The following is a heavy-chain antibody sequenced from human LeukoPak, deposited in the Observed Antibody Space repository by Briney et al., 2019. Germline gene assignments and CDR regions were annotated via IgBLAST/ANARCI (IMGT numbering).Heavy chain of an antibody. CDR3: ARGGLLFDY. V-gene: IGHV4-59*01. CDR2: IYYSGIT. D-gene: IGHD2/OR15-2a*01. J-gene: IGHJ4*02. Sequence: SETLSLTCTVPGGSISSYYWSWIRQPLGKGLEWMGYIYYSGITNYNPSPTSRATTPVDTTNHRFSLMLSPITGAATAEYSCARGGLLFDYWGQGALVTVSS. CDR1: GGSISSYY.